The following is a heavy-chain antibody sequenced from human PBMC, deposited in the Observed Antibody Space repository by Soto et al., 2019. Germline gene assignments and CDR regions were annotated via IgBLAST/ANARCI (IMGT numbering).Heavy chain of an antibody. CDR1: AGSINTGDYY. D-gene: IGHD3-10*01. J-gene: IGHJ1*01. Sequence: QVQLQESGPGLVEPSQTLSLPCTVSAGSINTGDYYWSWIRQPPGKGLEWIGHIYYSGNTKYTPCLKRRVTISVDMCENQFSLRLTSVAAADSAVYFSARCGFQYGSQFWGRGTQVSVSP. CDR2: IYYSGNT. V-gene: IGHV4-30-4*01. CDR3: ARCGFQYGSQF.